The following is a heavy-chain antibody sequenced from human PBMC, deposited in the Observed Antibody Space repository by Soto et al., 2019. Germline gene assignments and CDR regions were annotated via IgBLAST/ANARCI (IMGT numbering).Heavy chain of an antibody. CDR3: ARRYGPGFDY. Sequence: PSDTLSLTCTVSGGSIRIYYWSWIRQPPGKGLEWIGYIYYSGSTTYNPSLKSRVTISVDTSKNQFSLELSSVTAADTAVYYCARRYGPGFDYWGQGTLVTVSS. J-gene: IGHJ4*02. V-gene: IGHV4-59*08. CDR1: GGSIRIYY. D-gene: IGHD4-17*01. CDR2: IYYSGST.